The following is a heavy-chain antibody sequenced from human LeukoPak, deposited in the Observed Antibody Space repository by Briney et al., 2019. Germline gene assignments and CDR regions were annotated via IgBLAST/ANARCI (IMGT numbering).Heavy chain of an antibody. D-gene: IGHD4-17*01. J-gene: IGHJ4*02. CDR2: INSDGSST. V-gene: IGHV3-74*01. CDR1: GFTFSSYW. Sequence: GGSLRLSCVGSGFTFSSYWMYWVRQAPGKGLVWVSRINSDGSSTTYADSVKGRFTISRDNAKNTLYLQMNSLRAEDTAVYYCAKHTVTTELQLDYWGQGTLVTVSS. CDR3: AKHTVTTELQLDY.